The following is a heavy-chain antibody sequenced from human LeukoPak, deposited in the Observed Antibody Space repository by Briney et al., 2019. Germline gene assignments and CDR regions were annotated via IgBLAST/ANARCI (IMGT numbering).Heavy chain of an antibody. J-gene: IGHJ2*01. Sequence: GGSLRLSCEASGFIFSNYWMSWVRQVPGKGLEWVANVNEEAIETYYGDSVKGRFTISRDNANKELHLQMNSLRAEDTAMYYCATEVCTDKGDFDLWGRGTLVTVSS. CDR1: GFIFSNYW. V-gene: IGHV3-7*02. CDR2: VNEEAIET. D-gene: IGHD3-16*01. CDR3: ATEVCTDKGDFDL.